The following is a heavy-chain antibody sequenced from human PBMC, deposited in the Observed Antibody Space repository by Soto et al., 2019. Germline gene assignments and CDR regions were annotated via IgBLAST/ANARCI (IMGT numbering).Heavy chain of an antibody. CDR3: TRDTTDYHSNWFDP. Sequence: QVQLVQSGAEVKKPGSSVKVSCKAFGGTFANFAINWVRQAPGQGLEWMGGIIPIFGTGHYAQKFQGRVTIASDESTSTTYLELTSLRSADTGIYYCTRDTTDYHSNWFDPCGQGTLVTVSS. J-gene: IGHJ5*02. V-gene: IGHV1-69*01. D-gene: IGHD4-17*01. CDR2: IIPIFGTG. CDR1: GGTFANFA.